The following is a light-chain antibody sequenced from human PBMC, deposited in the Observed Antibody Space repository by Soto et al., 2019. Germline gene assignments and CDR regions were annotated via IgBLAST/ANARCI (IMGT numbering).Light chain of an antibody. V-gene: IGKV3-15*01. CDR2: DAS. CDR1: QSVSNN. J-gene: IGKJ1*01. Sequence: ILMTQSPATLSVSPGERATLSCRASQSVSNNLAWYQQKPGQAPRLLIYDASTRATGIPARFSGSGSGTEFTLTLSGLQSEDFAAYYCQQYNNWPPWTFGQGTKVEIK. CDR3: QQYNNWPPWT.